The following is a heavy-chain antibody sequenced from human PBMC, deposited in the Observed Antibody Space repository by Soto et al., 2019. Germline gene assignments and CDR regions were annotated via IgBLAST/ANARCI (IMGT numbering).Heavy chain of an antibody. Sequence: ASVKVSCKASGYTFTSYGISWVRQAPGQGLEWMGWISAYNGNTNYAQKLQGRVTMTTDTSTSTAYMELRSLRSDDTAVYYCARFGDYDYIWGSYRYTVEYWGQGTLVTVSS. J-gene: IGHJ4*02. CDR3: ARFGDYDYIWGSYRYTVEY. CDR1: GYTFTSYG. V-gene: IGHV1-18*01. D-gene: IGHD3-16*02. CDR2: ISAYNGNT.